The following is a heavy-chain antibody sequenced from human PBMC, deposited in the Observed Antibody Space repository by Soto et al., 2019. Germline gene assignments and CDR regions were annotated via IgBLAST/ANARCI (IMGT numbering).Heavy chain of an antibody. D-gene: IGHD6-13*01. V-gene: IGHV1-69*13. Sequence: EASVKVSCKASGGTFSSYAISWVRQAPGQGLEWMGGIIPIFGTANYAQKFQGRVTITADESTSTAYMELSSLRSEDTAVYYCARDLFDSSSWYSRDYYGMDVWGQGTTVTVSS. CDR2: IIPIFGTA. CDR1: GGTFSSYA. J-gene: IGHJ6*02. CDR3: ARDLFDSSSWYSRDYYGMDV.